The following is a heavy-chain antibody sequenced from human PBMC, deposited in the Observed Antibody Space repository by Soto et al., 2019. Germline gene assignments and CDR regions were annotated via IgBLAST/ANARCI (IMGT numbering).Heavy chain of an antibody. V-gene: IGHV3-21*01. CDR2: ISSSRSYI. J-gene: IGHJ6*02. CDR1: GFTFSSYS. CDR3: AREGDSSSWYWPYYYGMDV. D-gene: IGHD6-13*01. Sequence: GVSLRLSCAASGFTFSSYSMNWVRQAPGKGLEWVSSISSSRSYIYYADSVKGRFTISRDNAKNSLYLQMNSLRAEDTAVYYCAREGDSSSWYWPYYYGMDVWGQGTTVTVSS.